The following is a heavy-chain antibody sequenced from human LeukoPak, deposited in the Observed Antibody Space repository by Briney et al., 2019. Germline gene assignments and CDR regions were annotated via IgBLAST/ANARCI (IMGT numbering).Heavy chain of an antibody. CDR1: GFTFSSYG. CDR2: IWYDGSNK. J-gene: IGHJ3*02. Sequence: VGSLRLSCAASGFTFSSYGMHWVRQAPGKGLEWVAVIWYDGSNKYYADSVKGRSTISRDNSKNTLYLQMNSLSAEDTAVYYCASPARASPGDAFDIWGQGTMVTVSS. CDR3: ASPARASPGDAFDI. V-gene: IGHV3-33*01.